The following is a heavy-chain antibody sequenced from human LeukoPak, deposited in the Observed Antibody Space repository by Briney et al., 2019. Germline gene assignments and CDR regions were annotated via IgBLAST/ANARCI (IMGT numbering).Heavy chain of an antibody. D-gene: IGHD1-14*01. CDR1: GFTFSSYW. V-gene: IGHV3-7*01. CDR2: IKQDGSEK. CDR3: ARACDMTTCNSDY. Sequence: GGSLRLSCAASGFTFSSYWMSWVRQAPGKGLEWVANIKQDGSEKLYVDSMKGRFTISRDNAKNSLFLQMNSLRAEDTAVYYCARACDMTTCNSDYWGQGTLVTVSS. J-gene: IGHJ4*02.